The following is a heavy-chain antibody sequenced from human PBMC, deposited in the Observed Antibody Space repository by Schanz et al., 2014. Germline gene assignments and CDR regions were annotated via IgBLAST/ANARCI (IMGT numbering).Heavy chain of an antibody. CDR2: ISVYHGHT. D-gene: IGHD2-2*01. CDR1: GYTFNNHG. J-gene: IGHJ6*02. V-gene: IGHV1-18*01. Sequence: QVQLVQSGGEVKKPGASATVSCKASGYTFNNHGISWVRQAPGQGLEWMGWISVYHGHTNYAKKVHGRVTMTTDTSTSTAYIELRSLISDDSAVYYCVRYAGWAFADYSDMDVWGQGTSVTVSS. CDR3: VRYAGWAFADYSDMDV.